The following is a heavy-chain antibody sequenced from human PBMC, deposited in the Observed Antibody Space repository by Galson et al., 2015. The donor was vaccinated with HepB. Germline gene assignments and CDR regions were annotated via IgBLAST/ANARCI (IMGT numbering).Heavy chain of an antibody. CDR1: GYSFTSYW. V-gene: IGHV5-10-1*01. J-gene: IGHJ5*02. CDR3: ARHVEGAAAMDWFDP. Sequence: QSGAEVKKPGESLRISCKGSGYSFTSYWISWVRQMPGKGLEWMGRIDPSDSYTNYSPSFQGHVTISADKSISTAYLQWSSLKASDTAMYYCARHVEGAAAMDWFDPWGQGTLVTVSS. D-gene: IGHD6-13*01. CDR2: IDPSDSYT.